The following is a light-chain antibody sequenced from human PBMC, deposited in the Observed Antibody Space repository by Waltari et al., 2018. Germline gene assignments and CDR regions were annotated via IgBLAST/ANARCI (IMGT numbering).Light chain of an antibody. V-gene: IGKV3-20*01. CDR3: QQYGSSPMYT. CDR1: QSVSSSY. CDR2: GAS. Sequence: EIVLTPSPGTLSLSPGERADFSCRASQSVSSSYLAWYQQKHGQAPRLLIYGASSRATGIPDRFSGSGSRTDFTLTISRLGPEDFAVYYCQQYGSSPMYTFGQGTKLEIK. J-gene: IGKJ2*01.